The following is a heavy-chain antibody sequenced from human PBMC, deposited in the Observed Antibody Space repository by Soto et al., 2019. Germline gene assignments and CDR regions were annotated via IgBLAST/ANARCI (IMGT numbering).Heavy chain of an antibody. CDR2: ISSSSTYI. Sequence: GGSLRLSCAASGFAFSSYTMNWVRQAPGKGLEWVSSISSSSTYIYYEDSLKGRFTISRDNAKNSLYLQLSSLRAEDTAVYYCARDVLPGTRAFEYWGQGILVTVSS. D-gene: IGHD6-13*01. J-gene: IGHJ4*02. CDR3: ARDVLPGTRAFEY. V-gene: IGHV3-21*01. CDR1: GFAFSSYT.